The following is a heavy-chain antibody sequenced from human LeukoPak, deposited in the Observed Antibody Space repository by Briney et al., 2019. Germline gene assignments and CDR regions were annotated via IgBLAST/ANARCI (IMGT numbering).Heavy chain of an antibody. CDR2: INPNSGGT. CDR3: ARDRPTYYYDSSGYDY. CDR1: GYTFTGYY. Sequence: ASVKVSCKASGYTFTGYYMHWVRQAPGQGLEWMGWINPNSGGTNYAQKFQGWVTMTGDTSISTAYMELSRLRSDDTAVYYCARDRPTYYYDSSGYDYWGQGTLVTVSS. V-gene: IGHV1-2*04. J-gene: IGHJ4*02. D-gene: IGHD3-22*01.